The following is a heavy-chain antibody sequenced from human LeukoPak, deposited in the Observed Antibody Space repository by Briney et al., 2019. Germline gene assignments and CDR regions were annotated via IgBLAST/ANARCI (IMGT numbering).Heavy chain of an antibody. Sequence: GESLKISCEASGYTFTNSWIGWVRQRPGEGLEYMGIIYPRNFDIRYSPSFQGQVTISADKSINTAYLQWSSLRASDTAMYYCARLTCSGSYCQLDYWGQGTLVTVSS. V-gene: IGHV5-51*01. D-gene: IGHD1-26*01. CDR3: ARLTCSGSYCQLDY. CDR1: GYTFTNSW. CDR2: IYPRNFDI. J-gene: IGHJ4*02.